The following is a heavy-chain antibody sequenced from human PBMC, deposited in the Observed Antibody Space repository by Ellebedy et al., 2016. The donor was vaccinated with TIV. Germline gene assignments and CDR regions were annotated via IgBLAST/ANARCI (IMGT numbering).Heavy chain of an antibody. CDR1: GFTFSDYY. J-gene: IGHJ6*02. CDR2: ISSSSSYT. CDR3: AKDLDYDILTGYPYYYYYYGMDV. D-gene: IGHD3-9*01. Sequence: GESLKISXAASGFTFSDYYMSWIRQAPGKGLEWVSYISSSSSYTNYADSVKGRFTISRDNSKNTLYLQMNSLRAEDTAVYYCAKDLDYDILTGYPYYYYYYGMDVWGQGTTVTVSS. V-gene: IGHV3-11*05.